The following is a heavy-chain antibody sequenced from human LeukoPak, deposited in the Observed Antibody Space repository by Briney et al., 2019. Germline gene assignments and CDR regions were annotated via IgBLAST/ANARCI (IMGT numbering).Heavy chain of an antibody. CDR3: AKNIRYCSSTSCYAFDY. J-gene: IGHJ4*02. V-gene: IGHV3-30*02. CDR2: IRYDGSNK. D-gene: IGHD2-2*01. Sequence: GGSLRLSCTVSGFTVSSNSMSWVRQAPGKGLEWVAFIRYDGSNKYYADSVKGRFTISRDNSKNTLYLQMNSLRAEDTAVYYCAKNIRYCSSTSCYAFDYWGQGTLATVSS. CDR1: GFTVSSNS.